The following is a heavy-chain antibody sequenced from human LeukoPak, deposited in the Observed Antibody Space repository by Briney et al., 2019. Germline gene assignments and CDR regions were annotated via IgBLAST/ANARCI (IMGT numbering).Heavy chain of an antibody. V-gene: IGHV4-59*01. Sequence: SQTLSLTCTVSGGSISSYYWSWIRQPPGKGLEWIGYISYSAITNYNPALKSRVTISKDTSKNQFSLKLSSVTAADTAVYYCARGVNWIDPWGQGTLVTVSS. D-gene: IGHD6-13*01. CDR1: GGSISSYY. CDR2: ISYSAIT. J-gene: IGHJ5*02. CDR3: ARGVNWIDP.